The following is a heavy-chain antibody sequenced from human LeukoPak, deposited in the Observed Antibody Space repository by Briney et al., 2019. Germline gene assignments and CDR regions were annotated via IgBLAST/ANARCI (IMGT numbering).Heavy chain of an antibody. CDR2: IYHSGST. CDR1: GGSISSGGYS. D-gene: IGHD2-15*01. Sequence: PSETLSLTCAVSGGSISSGGYSCSWIRQPPGKGLEWIGYIYHSGSTYYNPSLKSRVTISVDRSKNQFSLKLSSVTAADTAVYYCARTVVVGGAFDIWGQGTMVTVSS. V-gene: IGHV4-30-2*01. J-gene: IGHJ3*02. CDR3: ARTVVVGGAFDI.